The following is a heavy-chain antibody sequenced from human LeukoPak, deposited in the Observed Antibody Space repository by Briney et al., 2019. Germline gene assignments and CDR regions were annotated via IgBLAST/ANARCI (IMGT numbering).Heavy chain of an antibody. CDR1: GYTFTSYY. J-gene: IGHJ6*03. V-gene: IGHV1-46*01. Sequence: GASVKVSCKASGYTFTSYYMHWVRQAPGQGLEWMGIINPSGGSTSYAQKFQGRVTMTRDMSTSTVYMELSSLRSEDTAVYYCARDSGVGATGWSYMDVWGKGTTVTVSS. CDR2: INPSGGST. CDR3: ARDSGVGATGWSYMDV. D-gene: IGHD1-26*01.